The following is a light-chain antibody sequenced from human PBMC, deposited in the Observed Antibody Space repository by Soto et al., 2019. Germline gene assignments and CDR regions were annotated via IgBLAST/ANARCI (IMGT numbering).Light chain of an antibody. CDR3: AAWDDSLNGWV. CDR2: SNG. Sequence: QPVLTQPPSASGTPRQRVIISCSGTNSNIGSKTVNWYQQLPGTAPKLLIYSNGQRPSGVPDRFSGSKSGTSASLAISGLQSEDEADYYCAAWDDSLNGWVFGGGTKVTVL. CDR1: NSNIGSKT. J-gene: IGLJ3*02. V-gene: IGLV1-44*01.